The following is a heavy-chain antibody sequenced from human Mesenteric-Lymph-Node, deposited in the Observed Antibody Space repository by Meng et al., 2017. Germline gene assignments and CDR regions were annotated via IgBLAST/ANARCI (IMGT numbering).Heavy chain of an antibody. J-gene: IGHJ4*02. CDR1: GFTFSNYG. Sequence: GESLKISCEASGFTFSNYGMHWVRQAPGKGLEWVAVVWYDGTNKYHADSVKGRFTISRDNSKNTLYLQMNSLRAEDTAVYYCVRDSSSWYYFDYWGQGTLVTVSS. V-gene: IGHV3-33*01. CDR2: VWYDGTNK. D-gene: IGHD6-13*01. CDR3: VRDSSSWYYFDY.